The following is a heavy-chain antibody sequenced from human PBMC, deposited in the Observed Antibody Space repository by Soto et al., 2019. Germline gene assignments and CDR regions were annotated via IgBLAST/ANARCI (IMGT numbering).Heavy chain of an antibody. V-gene: IGHV3-23*01. J-gene: IGHJ4*02. Sequence: VQLLESGGGLVQPGGSLRLSCVASGITFSNYALSWVRQAPGKGLEWVSGISASGANTYYADSVKGRFTISRDNSKNTLSLQVNSLRADDTAVYFCAKEPGGGTSMITSYFDSWGRGTLVTVSS. D-gene: IGHD3-16*01. CDR2: ISASGANT. CDR1: GITFSNYA. CDR3: AKEPGGGTSMITSYFDS.